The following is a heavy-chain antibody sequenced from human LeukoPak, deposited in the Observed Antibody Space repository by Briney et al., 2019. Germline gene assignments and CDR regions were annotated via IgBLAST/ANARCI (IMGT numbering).Heavy chain of an antibody. CDR1: GFTIGTAW. Sequence: RGSLRLSCVSSGFTIGTAWMSWVRQAPGKGLEWLGHIKSEGEGATTDYAAPAKGRFAISRDDSKNMIYLQMSSLKIDDTAIYYCIAHFPYFYGFDVWGKGTTVTVSS. V-gene: IGHV3-15*01. CDR3: IAHFPYFYGFDV. J-gene: IGHJ6*04. CDR2: IKSEGEGATT. D-gene: IGHD3-3*02.